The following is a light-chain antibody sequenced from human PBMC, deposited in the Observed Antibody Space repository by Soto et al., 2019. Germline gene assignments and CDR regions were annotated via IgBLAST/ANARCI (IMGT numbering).Light chain of an antibody. J-gene: IGLJ2*01. V-gene: IGLV2-14*01. CDR3: NSYTNSSAVV. CDR2: EVT. Sequence: QSVLTQPASVSGSPGQSITISCAGTRDDIGAYDYVSWYQQHPGNAPKLLVYEVTNRPSGVSDRFSGSKSGNTASLTISGLQAEDEADYYCNSYTNSSAVVFXGGTKPTVL. CDR1: RDDIGAYDY.